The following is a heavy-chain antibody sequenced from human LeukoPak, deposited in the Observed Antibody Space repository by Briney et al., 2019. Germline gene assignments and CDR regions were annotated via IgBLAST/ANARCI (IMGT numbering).Heavy chain of an antibody. CDR3: AREEASVGDY. CDR2: IHYSGSA. V-gene: IGHV4-39*01. D-gene: IGHD2-21*01. Sequence: SETLSLTCTVSGGSISSNSHYWAWIRQPPGKGLEWIGSIHYSGSAFYSPSLKSRVTISVDTSKNQFSLILTSVTASDTAVYYCAREEASVGDYWGQGILVTVSS. CDR1: GGSISSNSHY. J-gene: IGHJ4*02.